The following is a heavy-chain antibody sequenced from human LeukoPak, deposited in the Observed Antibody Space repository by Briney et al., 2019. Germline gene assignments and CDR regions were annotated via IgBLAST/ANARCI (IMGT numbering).Heavy chain of an antibody. V-gene: IGHV3-48*02. CDR1: GFTLSSYR. CDR2: IRSSKSTI. D-gene: IGHD2-15*01. CDR3: ARDSGYAFDT. Sequence: GGSLPLSCAASGFTLSSYRMNCVRQAPGKGLEWVSYIRSSKSTIYYADSVKGRFTISSDNAKNSLYLQMNTLRDEDTGVYFCARDSGYAFDTWGQGTMVTVSS. J-gene: IGHJ3*02.